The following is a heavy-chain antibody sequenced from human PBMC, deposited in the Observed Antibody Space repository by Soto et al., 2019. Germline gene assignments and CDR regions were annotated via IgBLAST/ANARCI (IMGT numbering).Heavy chain of an antibody. CDR2: IYYSGST. D-gene: IGHD3-9*01. J-gene: IGHJ4*02. CDR3: ARHPLSPYDILTNFDY. V-gene: IGHV4-39*01. Sequence: QLQLQESGPGLVKPSETLSLTCTVSGGSISSSSYYWGWIRQPPGKGLEWIGSIYYSGSTYYNPSLKSRVTISVDTSKNQFSLKLSSVTAADTAVYYCARHPLSPYDILTNFDYWGQGTLVTVSS. CDR1: GGSISSSSYY.